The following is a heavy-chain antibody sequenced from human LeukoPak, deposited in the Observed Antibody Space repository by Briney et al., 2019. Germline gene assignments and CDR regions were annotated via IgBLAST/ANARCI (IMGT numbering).Heavy chain of an antibody. V-gene: IGHV1-8*03. CDR1: GYTFTSYD. CDR2: TNPNSGYT. CDR3: ARVAGSIDY. D-gene: IGHD6-19*01. Sequence: ASVKVSCKASGYTFTSYDINWVRQATGQGLEWMGWTNPNSGYTGYAQKFQGRVTITRDTSISTAYMELSSLRSEETAVYYCARVAGSIDYWGQGTLVTVSS. J-gene: IGHJ4*02.